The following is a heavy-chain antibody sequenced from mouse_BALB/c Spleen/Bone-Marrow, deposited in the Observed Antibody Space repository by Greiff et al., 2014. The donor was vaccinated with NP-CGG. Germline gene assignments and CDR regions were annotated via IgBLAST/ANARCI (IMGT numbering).Heavy chain of an antibody. D-gene: IGHD2-4*01. CDR3: ARHAYYDQTEVSFVY. CDR1: GFTFNSYG. J-gene: IGHJ3*01. V-gene: IGHV5-9-2*01. Sequence: EVKLVESGGGLVKSGGSLKLSCAAPGFTFNSYGMSWVRQTPEKRLEWVATISGGGSYTFYPDSVKGRFTISRDNAKNNLYLQLSSLRSEGTALYYCARHAYYDQTEVSFVYWGQGTLVTVSA. CDR2: ISGGGSYT.